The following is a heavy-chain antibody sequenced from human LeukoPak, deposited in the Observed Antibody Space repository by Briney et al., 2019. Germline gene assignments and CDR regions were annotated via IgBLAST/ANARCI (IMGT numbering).Heavy chain of an antibody. V-gene: IGHV1-24*01. CDR1: GYTLTELS. Sequence: VASVKVSCKVSGYTLTELSMHWVRQAPGKGLEWMGGFDPEDGETIYAQKFQGRVTMTEDTSTDTAYMELSSLRSEDTAVYYCATEGLYCSSTSCYNWFDPWGQGTLVTVSS. D-gene: IGHD2-2*01. CDR3: ATEGLYCSSTSCYNWFDP. CDR2: FDPEDGET. J-gene: IGHJ5*02.